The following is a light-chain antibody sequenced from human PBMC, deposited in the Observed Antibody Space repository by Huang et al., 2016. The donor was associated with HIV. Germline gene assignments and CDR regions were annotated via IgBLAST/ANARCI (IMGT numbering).Light chain of an antibody. CDR1: QSLLQSNGYNY. Sequence: DIVMTQSPLSLPVTPGEPASISCRSSQSLLQSNGYNYLDWYLQKPGQSPQLLIYLGSNRASGVPDRFSGSGSGTAFTLKISRVEAEDVGVYYCMQNLQTPLTFGGGTKVEIK. CDR2: LGS. V-gene: IGKV2-28*01. CDR3: MQNLQTPLT. J-gene: IGKJ4*01.